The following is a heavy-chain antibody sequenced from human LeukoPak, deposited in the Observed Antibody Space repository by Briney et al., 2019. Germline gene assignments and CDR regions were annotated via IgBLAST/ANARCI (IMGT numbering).Heavy chain of an antibody. J-gene: IGHJ4*02. CDR1: GFTFSSYA. CDR2: ISGSGGRT. V-gene: IGHV3-23*01. D-gene: IGHD3-9*01. Sequence: GGSLRLSCAASGFTFSSYAMSWVRQPPGKGREWVSAISGSGGRTYYADSVTGRFTISRDNSKNTLYLKMNSLRAEDTAVYYCAKEEITAVTGYYSDYWGQGTLVTVSS. CDR3: AKEEITAVTGYYSDY.